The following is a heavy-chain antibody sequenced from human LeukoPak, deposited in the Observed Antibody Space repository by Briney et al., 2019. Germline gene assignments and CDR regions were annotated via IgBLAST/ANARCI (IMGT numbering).Heavy chain of an antibody. CDR3: ARGRRFDGSGSYYRY. Sequence: AETLSLTCAVYGGSFSGYYWSWIRQPPGKGLEWSGEINHSGSTNYNPSLKSRVTLSVDTSKNHFSLKLSSVTAADTAVYYCARGRRFDGSGSYYRYWGQGTLVTVSS. V-gene: IGHV4-34*01. D-gene: IGHD3-10*01. CDR1: GGSFSGYY. CDR2: INHSGST. J-gene: IGHJ4*02.